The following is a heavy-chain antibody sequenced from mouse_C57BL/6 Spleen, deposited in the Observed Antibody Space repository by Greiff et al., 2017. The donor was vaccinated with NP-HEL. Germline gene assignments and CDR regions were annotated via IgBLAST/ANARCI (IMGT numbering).Heavy chain of an antibody. CDR3: ARGGLRRRGYYFDY. D-gene: IGHD2-4*01. CDR2: ILPGSGST. J-gene: IGHJ2*01. Sequence: QVQLQQSGAELMKPGASVKLSCKATGYTFTGYWIEWVKQRPGHGLEWIGEILPGSGSTNYNEKFKGKATFTADTSSNTAYMQSSSLTTEDSAIYCGARGGLRRRGYYFDYWGQGTTLTVSS. V-gene: IGHV1-9*01. CDR1: GYTFTGYW.